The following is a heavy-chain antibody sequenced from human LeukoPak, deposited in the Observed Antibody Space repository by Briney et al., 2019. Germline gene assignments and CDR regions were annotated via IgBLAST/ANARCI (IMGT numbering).Heavy chain of an antibody. Sequence: GGSLRLSCTASGFTYNHYGMHSVRHAPGKGREWVAVIWSDGTEKYYADAVKGRFIVSRDDSSNTLYLQMNSLRGEDTAVYYCARDAQRGFGYSNSLEYWGQGTLVTVSS. CDR2: IWSDGTEK. CDR1: GFTYNHYG. J-gene: IGHJ4*02. V-gene: IGHV3-33*08. CDR3: ARDAQRGFGYSNSLEY. D-gene: IGHD4-11*01.